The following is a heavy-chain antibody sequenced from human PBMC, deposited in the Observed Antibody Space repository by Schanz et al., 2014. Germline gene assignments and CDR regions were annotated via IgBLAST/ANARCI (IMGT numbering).Heavy chain of an antibody. Sequence: EVQLLESGGGLVQPGGSLRLSCAASGFNFNNFAMTWVRQAPGKGLEWVSSISYGTSYIYYAESVKGRFTISRDNAKNSLYLQMNGLRAEDTAVYYCARVALPGYSSPRDAFDIWGQGTMVTVSS. CDR1: GFNFNNFA. CDR2: ISYGTSYI. D-gene: IGHD5-18*01. CDR3: ARVALPGYSSPRDAFDI. J-gene: IGHJ3*02. V-gene: IGHV3-21*01.